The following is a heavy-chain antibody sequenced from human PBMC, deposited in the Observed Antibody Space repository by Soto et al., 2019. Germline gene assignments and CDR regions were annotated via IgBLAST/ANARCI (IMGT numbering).Heavy chain of an antibody. J-gene: IGHJ4*01. Sequence: SETLSLTCTVSGGSISSYYWSWIRQPPGKGLEWIGYIYYSGGTNYNPSLKSRVTISVDTSKYQFSLKLSSVTVADTVVYYCARQTYYYGSGSYSAYDYWGHGTLVTVSS. D-gene: IGHD3-10*01. V-gene: IGHV4-59*08. CDR1: GGSISSYY. CDR2: IYYSGGT. CDR3: ARQTYYYGSGSYSAYDY.